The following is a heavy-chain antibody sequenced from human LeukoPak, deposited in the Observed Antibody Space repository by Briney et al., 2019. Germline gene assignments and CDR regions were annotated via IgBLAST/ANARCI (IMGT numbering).Heavy chain of an antibody. CDR3: ARAGSSSWSWFDP. V-gene: IGHV4-59*01. CDR2: IYYSGST. Sequence: SETLSLTCTVSGGSISSYYWSWIRQPPGKGLEWIGYIYYSGSTNYNPSLKSRVTISVGTSKNQFSLKLSSVTAADTAVYYCARAGSSSWSWFDPWGQGTLVTVSS. D-gene: IGHD6-13*01. CDR1: GGSISSYY. J-gene: IGHJ5*02.